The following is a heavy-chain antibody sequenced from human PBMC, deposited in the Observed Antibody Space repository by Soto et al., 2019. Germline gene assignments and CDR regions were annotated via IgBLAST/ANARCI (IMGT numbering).Heavy chain of an antibody. CDR3: ARDRVESGYPEYFQH. CDR1: GFTVSSNY. CDR2: IYSGGST. J-gene: IGHJ1*01. Sequence: EVQLVESGGGLIQPGGSLRLSCAASGFTVSSNYMSWVRQAPGKGLEWVSVIYSGGSTYYADSVKGRFTISRDNSKNTMYLRMTRLRAEDTAVYYCARDRVESGYPEYFQHWGQGTLVTVSS. D-gene: IGHD3-22*01. V-gene: IGHV3-53*01.